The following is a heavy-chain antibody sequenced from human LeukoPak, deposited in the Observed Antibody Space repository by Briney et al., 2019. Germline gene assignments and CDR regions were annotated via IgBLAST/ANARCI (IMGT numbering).Heavy chain of an antibody. CDR1: SGSISNYY. Sequence: PSETLSLTCTVSSGSISNYYWSWIRQPPGKGLEWIGHIYYSGSTNYNPSLKGRVTISVDTSKNQFSLKLNSVTAADTAVYYCARDRRMYYAYDIWGQGTMVTVSS. D-gene: IGHD2-8*01. CDR3: ARDRRMYYAYDI. V-gene: IGHV4-59*01. CDR2: IYYSGST. J-gene: IGHJ3*02.